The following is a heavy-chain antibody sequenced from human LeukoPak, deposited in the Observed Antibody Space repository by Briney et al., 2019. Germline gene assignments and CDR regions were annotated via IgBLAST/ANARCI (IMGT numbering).Heavy chain of an antibody. Sequence: ASVRLSCKASGYTFTRYYMHWVRQAPGQGLEWMGIINPSGGSTNYAKKFQGRVTMTRDTSTSTVYMELSSLRSEDTAVYYCARWRNDYYYGMDVWGQGTTVSVSS. D-gene: IGHD1-1*01. V-gene: IGHV1-46*01. CDR2: INPSGGST. CDR3: ARWRNDYYYGMDV. CDR1: GYTFTRYY. J-gene: IGHJ6*02.